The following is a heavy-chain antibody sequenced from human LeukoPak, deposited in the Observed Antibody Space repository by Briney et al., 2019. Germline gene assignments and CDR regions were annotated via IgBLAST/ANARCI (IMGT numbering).Heavy chain of an antibody. Sequence: ASVKVSCKASGYTFTSYDINWVRQATGQGLEWMGWMNPNSGNTGYAQKIQGRVTITADKSTSTAYMELSSLRSEDTAVYYCACQIEVGATHRGFYYYMDVWGKGTTVTVSS. CDR3: ACQIEVGATHRGFYYYMDV. J-gene: IGHJ6*03. CDR1: GYTFTSYD. CDR2: MNPNSGNT. V-gene: IGHV1-8*01. D-gene: IGHD1-26*01.